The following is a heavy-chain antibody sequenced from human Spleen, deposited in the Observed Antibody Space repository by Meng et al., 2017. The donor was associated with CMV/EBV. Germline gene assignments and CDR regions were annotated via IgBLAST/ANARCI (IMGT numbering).Heavy chain of an antibody. CDR3: AKDPPTNSGSFSLHDAFDI. J-gene: IGHJ3*02. CDR1: GFTFSSYA. V-gene: IGHV3-23*01. Sequence: GGSLRLSCAASGFTFSSYAMGWVRQAPGKGLEWVSAISGSGGSTYYADSVKGRFTISRDNSKNTLYLQMNSLRAEDTAVYYCAKDPPTNSGSFSLHDAFDIWGQGTMVTVSS. D-gene: IGHD1-26*01. CDR2: ISGSGGST.